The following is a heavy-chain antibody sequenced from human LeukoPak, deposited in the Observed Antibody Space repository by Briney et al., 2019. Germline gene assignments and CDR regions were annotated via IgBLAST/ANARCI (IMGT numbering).Heavy chain of an antibody. D-gene: IGHD2-15*01. CDR1: GGSISSYY. CDR3: ARHGRNIVVVVAATSTFDY. J-gene: IGHJ4*02. V-gene: IGHV4-59*08. CDR2: IYYSGST. Sequence: SETLSLTCTVSGGSISSYYWSWIRQPPGKGLEWIGYIYYSGSTNYNPSLKSRVTISVDTSKNQFSLKLSSVTAADTAVYYCARHGRNIVVVVAATSTFDYWGQGTLVTVSS.